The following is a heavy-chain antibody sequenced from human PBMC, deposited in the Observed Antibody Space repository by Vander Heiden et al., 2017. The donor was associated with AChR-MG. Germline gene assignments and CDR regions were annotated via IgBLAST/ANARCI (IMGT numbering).Heavy chain of an antibody. J-gene: IGHJ3*02. CDR3: ARDSSYYHTFDI. CDR2: IYSGGST. Sequence: EVQLVESGGGLVQPGGSLRLSCAASGFTVSTNYMSWVRQAPGKGLEWVSVIYSGGSTYDADSVKGRFTISRDNSKNTLYLQMNSLRAEDTAVYYCARDSSYYHTFDIWGQGTMVTVSS. V-gene: IGHV3-66*01. D-gene: IGHD3-10*01. CDR1: GFTVSTNY.